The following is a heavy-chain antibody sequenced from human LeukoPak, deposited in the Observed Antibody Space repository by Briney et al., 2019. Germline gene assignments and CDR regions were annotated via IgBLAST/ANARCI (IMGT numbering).Heavy chain of an antibody. V-gene: IGHV3-33*01. CDR1: GFTMINYA. J-gene: IGHJ3*01. Sequence: SGGSLRLSCAASGFTMINYAMHWLRQAPGKGLEWVALISYDGSNKYYADSVKGRFAISRDNSKKTVYLQMNSLRADDTAVYFCARARNYYDGSGYPQDAFDLWGQGTMVTVSS. CDR3: ARARNYYDGSGYPQDAFDL. D-gene: IGHD3-22*01. CDR2: ISYDGSNK.